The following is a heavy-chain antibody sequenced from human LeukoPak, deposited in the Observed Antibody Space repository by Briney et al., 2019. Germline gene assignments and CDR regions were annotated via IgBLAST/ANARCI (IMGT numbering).Heavy chain of an antibody. J-gene: IGHJ4*02. Sequence: GGSLRLSCAASGFTFDDYAMHWVRQAPGKGLEWVSGISSNSGSIGYADSVKGRFTISRDNAKNSLYLQMNSLRAEDTAVYYCARESDYYDSSGSYSFDYWGQGTLVTVSS. V-gene: IGHV3-9*01. D-gene: IGHD3-22*01. CDR3: ARESDYYDSSGSYSFDY. CDR2: ISSNSGSI. CDR1: GFTFDDYA.